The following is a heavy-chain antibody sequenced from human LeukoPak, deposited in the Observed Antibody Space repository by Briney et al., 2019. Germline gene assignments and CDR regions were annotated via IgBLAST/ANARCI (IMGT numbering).Heavy chain of an antibody. CDR2: IKQDGSEK. V-gene: IGHV3-7*01. Sequence: GGSLRLSCAASGFTFSDYYMSWIRQAPGKGLEWVANIKQDGSEKYYMDSVRGRFTISRDNAKNSLYLQMNSLRAEDTAVYYCARANGDCTYWGQGTLVTVSS. CDR3: ARANGDCTY. J-gene: IGHJ4*02. CDR1: GFTFSDYY. D-gene: IGHD2-21*02.